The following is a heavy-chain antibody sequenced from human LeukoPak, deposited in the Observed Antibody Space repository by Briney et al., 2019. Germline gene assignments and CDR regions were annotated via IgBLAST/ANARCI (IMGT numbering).Heavy chain of an antibody. V-gene: IGHV5-51*01. Sequence: GESLQISCQGSGSSFTSYWIGWVRQVPGKGLEWMGIIYPGDSDTRYSPSFQGQVTISADKSITTAYLQWSSLKASDTAMYYCARHGVYSYNIGTDYYYYMDVWGKGTTVTVSS. CDR1: GSSFTSYW. CDR2: IYPGDSDT. J-gene: IGHJ6*03. D-gene: IGHD5-18*01. CDR3: ARHGVYSYNIGTDYYYYMDV.